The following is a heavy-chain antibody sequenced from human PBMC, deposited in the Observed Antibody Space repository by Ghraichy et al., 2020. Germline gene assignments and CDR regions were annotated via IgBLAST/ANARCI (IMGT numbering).Heavy chain of an antibody. J-gene: IGHJ5*02. CDR3: PRVPCCPSGFSDGSGYHWEMRGFDP. D-gene: IGHD3-22*01. Sequence: SETLSLTCAVSGASISSSDWWTWVRQPPGKGLEWLAEMHHGGNTNYNPSIRSRVTISLDKSRTLLSPNVQSVTAADTAVYFCPRVPCCPSGFSDGSGYHWEMRGFDPWGRGTLVTVAS. V-gene: IGHV4-4*02. CDR1: GASISSSDW. CDR2: MHHGGNT.